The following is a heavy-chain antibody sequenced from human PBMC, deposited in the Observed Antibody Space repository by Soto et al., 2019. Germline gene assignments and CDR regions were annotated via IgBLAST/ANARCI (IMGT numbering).Heavy chain of an antibody. CDR3: ARVVREGYSSSSRVGDPLYYYYGMDV. CDR1: GFTFSDYY. Sequence: GGSLRLSCAASGFTFSDYYMSWIRQAPGKGLEWVSYISSSSYTNYADSVKGRFTISRDNAKNSLYLQMNSLRAEDTAVYYCARVVREGYSSSSRVGDPLYYYYGMDVWGQGTTVTVSS. V-gene: IGHV3-11*06. J-gene: IGHJ6*02. CDR2: ISSSSYT. D-gene: IGHD6-6*01.